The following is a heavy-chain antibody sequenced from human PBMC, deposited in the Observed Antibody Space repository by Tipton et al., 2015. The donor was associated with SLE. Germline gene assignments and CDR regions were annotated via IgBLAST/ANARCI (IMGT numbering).Heavy chain of an antibody. V-gene: IGHV4-59*11. CDR3: ARIGAYTSSWYYYYMDV. D-gene: IGHD6-13*01. Sequence: SLTCTVSAGSISRHYWSWIRQPPGKGLEWIGYISYSRSTDYNPFLKSRVTISVDTSKNQFSLKLSSVTAADTAVYYCARIGAYTSSWYYYYMDVWGKGTTVTVSS. J-gene: IGHJ6*03. CDR2: ISYSRST. CDR1: AGSISRHY.